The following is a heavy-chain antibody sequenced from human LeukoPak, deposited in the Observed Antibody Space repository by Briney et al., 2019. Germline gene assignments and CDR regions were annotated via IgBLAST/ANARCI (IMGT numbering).Heavy chain of an antibody. V-gene: IGHV1-69*13. Sequence: ASVKVSCKASGGTFSSYATSWVRQAPGQGLEWMGGIIPIFGTANYAQKFQGRVTITADESTSTAYMELSSLRSEDTAVYYCARAGYSYTKTIGSSWYYFDYWGQGTLVTVSS. CDR3: ARAGYSYTKTIGSSWYYFDY. D-gene: IGHD5-18*01. J-gene: IGHJ4*02. CDR1: GGTFSSYA. CDR2: IIPIFGTA.